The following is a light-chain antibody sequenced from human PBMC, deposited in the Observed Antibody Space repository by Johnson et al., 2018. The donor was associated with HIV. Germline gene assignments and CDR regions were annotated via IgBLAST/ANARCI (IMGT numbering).Light chain of an antibody. Sequence: QSVLTQPPSVSAAPGQKVTISCSGSSSNIGNNYVSWYQQLPGTAPKLLIYDNNKRPSGIPDRFSGSKSGTSATLGITGLQTGAEADYYYGTWDSSLSASYFFGTGTKVTVL. J-gene: IGLJ1*01. CDR3: GTWDSSLSASYF. CDR2: DNN. CDR1: SSNIGNNY. V-gene: IGLV1-51*01.